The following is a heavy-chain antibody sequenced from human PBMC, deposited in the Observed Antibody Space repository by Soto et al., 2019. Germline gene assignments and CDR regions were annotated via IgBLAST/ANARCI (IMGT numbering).Heavy chain of an antibody. Sequence: QLQLQESGPGLVRPSGTLSLTCAVSGGFTSTNNWWSWVRQPPGKGLEWIGDAYHSGSTDYNPSLKSRVSIAGDKSKNRISLKLTSATAADTAVYYCARSPPSSYYGGSGTFDYWGQGTLVTVSS. D-gene: IGHD3-10*01. CDR2: AYHSGST. J-gene: IGHJ4*02. CDR3: ARSPPSSYYGGSGTFDY. CDR1: GGFTSTNNW. V-gene: IGHV4-4*02.